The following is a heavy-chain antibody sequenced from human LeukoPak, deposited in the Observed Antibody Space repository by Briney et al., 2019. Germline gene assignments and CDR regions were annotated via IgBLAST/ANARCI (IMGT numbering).Heavy chain of an antibody. CDR3: ARGGAVVAAYDY. CDR2: IIPILGIA. Sequence: ASVKVSCKASGGTFSSYAISWVRQASGQGLEWMGRIIPILGIANYAQKFQGRVTITADKSTSTAYMELSSLRSEDTAVYYCARGGAVVAAYDYWGQGTLVTVSS. V-gene: IGHV1-69*04. CDR1: GGTFSSYA. J-gene: IGHJ4*02. D-gene: IGHD2-15*01.